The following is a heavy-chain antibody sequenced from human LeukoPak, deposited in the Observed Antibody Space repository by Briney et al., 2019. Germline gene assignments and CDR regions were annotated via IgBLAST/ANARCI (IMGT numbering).Heavy chain of an antibody. V-gene: IGHV4-31*03. J-gene: IGHJ4*02. Sequence: SETLSLTCTVSSGSISSGGYYWSWIRQHPGKGLEWIGYIYYSGSTYYNPSLKSRVTISVNTSKNQFSLKLNSVTAADTAVYYCAASPRTSGYDGLFDYWGQGTLVTVSS. D-gene: IGHD5-12*01. CDR2: IYYSGST. CDR1: SGSISSGGYY. CDR3: AASPRTSGYDGLFDY.